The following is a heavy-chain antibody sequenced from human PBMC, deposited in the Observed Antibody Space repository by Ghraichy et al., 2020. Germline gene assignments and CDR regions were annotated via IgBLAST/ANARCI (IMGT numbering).Heavy chain of an antibody. Sequence: SVKVSCKASGGTFSSYAISWLRQAPGQGLEWMGGIIPIFGTRNYAQKFQGRVTITADESTSTAYMELSSLRSEDTAVYYCARRQFGDGYYYDSSGYSNWYFDLWGRGTLVTVSS. CDR1: GGTFSSYA. CDR2: IIPIFGTR. D-gene: IGHD3-22*01. J-gene: IGHJ2*01. CDR3: ARRQFGDGYYYDSSGYSNWYFDL. V-gene: IGHV1-69*13.